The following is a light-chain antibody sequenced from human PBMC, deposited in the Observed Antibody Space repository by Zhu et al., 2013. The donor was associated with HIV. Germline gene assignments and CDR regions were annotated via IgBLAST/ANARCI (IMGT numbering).Light chain of an antibody. CDR3: LQYNNWPPIT. CDR2: GVS. Sequence: EIVLTQSPGTLSLSPGERATLSCRASQSVTSNYLAWYRQKPGQAPRLLLYGVSNRATGVPDRFIGSGSGTQFTLTISSLQSEDFAVYFCLQYNNWPPITFGQGTRLE. V-gene: IGKV3-15*01. J-gene: IGKJ5*01. CDR1: QSVTSN.